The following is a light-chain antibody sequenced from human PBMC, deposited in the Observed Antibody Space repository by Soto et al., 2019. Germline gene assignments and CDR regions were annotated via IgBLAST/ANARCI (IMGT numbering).Light chain of an antibody. J-gene: IGLJ2*01. CDR3: SSYAGSNIL. CDR1: SSDVGGHNY. Sequence: QSALTQPPSASGSPGQSVTISCTGTSSDVGGHNYVSWYQQHPGKAPKLVIFEVTERPSGVPDRFSGSKSGNTASLTVSGLQAGDEADYYCSSYAGSNILFGGGTKLTVL. V-gene: IGLV2-8*01. CDR2: EVT.